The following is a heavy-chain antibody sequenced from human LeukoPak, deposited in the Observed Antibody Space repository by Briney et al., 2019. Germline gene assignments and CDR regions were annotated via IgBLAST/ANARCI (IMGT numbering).Heavy chain of an antibody. J-gene: IGHJ4*02. V-gene: IGHV6-1*01. CDR1: GDSFSSNSAA. CDR2: TYYRSKWYN. CDR3: ARAPLHYVWGSYRDSYYFDY. Sequence: SQTLSLTCAISGDSFSSNSAAWNWIRQSPSRGLEWLGRTYYRSKWYNDYAVSVKSRIIINPDTSKNQFSLQLNSVTPEDTAVYYCARAPLHYVWGSYRDSYYFDYWGQGTLVTVSS. D-gene: IGHD3-16*02.